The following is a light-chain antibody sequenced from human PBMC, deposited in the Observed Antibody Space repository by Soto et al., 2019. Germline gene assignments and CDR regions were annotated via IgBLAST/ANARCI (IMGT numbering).Light chain of an antibody. CDR2: GAS. CDR3: QQYNNWPPIT. Sequence: EIVMTQSPATLSVSPGERATLSCRASQSVSSNLAWYQQKPGQAPRLLIYGASTRATGIPARFSGSGSGTEFTLTISSLQSEDFAVYCCQQYNNWPPITFGQGTRLEI. CDR1: QSVSSN. J-gene: IGKJ5*01. V-gene: IGKV3-15*01.